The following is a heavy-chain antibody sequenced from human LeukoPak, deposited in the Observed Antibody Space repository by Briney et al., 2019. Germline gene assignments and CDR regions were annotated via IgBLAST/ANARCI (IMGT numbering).Heavy chain of an antibody. J-gene: IGHJ4*02. CDR1: GGSFSGYY. Sequence: SETLSLTCAVYGGSFSGYYWNWIRQPPGKGLEWIGEINHSGSTNYNPSLKSRVTISVDTSKNQFSLTLRSVTAADTAVYYCARYFGGLGWGQGSLVTVSS. CDR3: ARYFGGLG. D-gene: IGHD3-10*01. CDR2: INHSGST. V-gene: IGHV4-34*01.